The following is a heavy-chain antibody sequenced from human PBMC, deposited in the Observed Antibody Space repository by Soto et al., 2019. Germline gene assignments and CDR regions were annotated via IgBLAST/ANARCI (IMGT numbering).Heavy chain of an antibody. CDR3: ARRWGGTFDY. D-gene: IGHD2-21*01. Sequence: SCKASGGTFSSYAISWIRQPPGKGLEWIGYIYYSGSTNYNPSLKSRVTISVDTSKNQFSLKLSSVTAADTAVYYCARRWGGTFDYWGQGTLVTVSS. CDR1: GGTFSSYA. V-gene: IGHV4-59*01. J-gene: IGHJ4*02. CDR2: IYYSGST.